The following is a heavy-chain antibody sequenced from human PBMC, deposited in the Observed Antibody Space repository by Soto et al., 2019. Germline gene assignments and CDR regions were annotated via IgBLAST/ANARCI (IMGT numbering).Heavy chain of an antibody. CDR1: GGTFSSYG. CDR2: IIPIFGTA. D-gene: IGHD3-22*01. CDR3: ASSYYDSSGYYYEERYYYYGMDV. J-gene: IGHJ6*02. Sequence: QVQLVQSGAEVKKPGSSVKVSCKASGGTFSSYGISWVRQAPGQGLEWMGGIIPIFGTANYAQKFQGRVTITADESTSTXXMXLXXLRSEDTAVYYCASSYYDSSGYYYEERYYYYGMDVWGQGTTVTVSS. V-gene: IGHV1-69*12.